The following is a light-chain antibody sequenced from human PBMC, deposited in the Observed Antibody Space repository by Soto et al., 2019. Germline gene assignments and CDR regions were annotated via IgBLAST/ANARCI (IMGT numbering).Light chain of an antibody. Sequence: SYELTQPPSVSVAPGETATITCGGNKIGSKRVHWYQQKPGQAPVVVIYYDSDRPSGIPERFSGSNSGDTATLTISRVEAGEEADYYCQVWDSSSDHVVFGGGTKLTVL. CDR3: QVWDSSSDHVV. J-gene: IGLJ2*01. V-gene: IGLV3-21*04. CDR2: YDS. CDR1: KIGSKR.